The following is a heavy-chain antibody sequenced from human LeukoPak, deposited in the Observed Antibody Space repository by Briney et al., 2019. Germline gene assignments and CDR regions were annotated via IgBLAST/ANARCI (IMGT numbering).Heavy chain of an antibody. Sequence: PETPSLTCAVYGGSFSGYYWSWIRQPPGKGLEWIGEINHSGSTNYNPSLKSRVTISVDTSKNQFSLKLSSVTAADTAVYYCARVPTTVTTPQGMDVWGQGTTVTVSS. V-gene: IGHV4-34*01. CDR3: ARVPTTVTTPQGMDV. CDR2: INHSGST. J-gene: IGHJ6*02. D-gene: IGHD4-17*01. CDR1: GGSFSGYY.